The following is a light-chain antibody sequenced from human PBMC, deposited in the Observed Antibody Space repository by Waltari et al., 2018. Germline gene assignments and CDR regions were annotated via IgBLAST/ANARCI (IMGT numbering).Light chain of an antibody. J-gene: IGLJ1*01. Sequence: QSVLTQPPSASGTPGQRVTISCSGSSSNIGGYTVNWYQQLPGRAPKLLIYGNNQRPSGVPDRFSGSKSGTSASLVISGLQSEDEADYYCATWDDSLSGFYVFGAGTRVTVL. CDR3: ATWDDSLSGFYV. CDR1: SSNIGGYT. V-gene: IGLV1-44*01. CDR2: GNN.